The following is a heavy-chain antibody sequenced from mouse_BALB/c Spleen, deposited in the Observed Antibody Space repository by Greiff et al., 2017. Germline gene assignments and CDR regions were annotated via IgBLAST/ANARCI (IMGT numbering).Heavy chain of an antibody. Sequence: EVMLVESGAELVKPGASVKLSCTASGFNIKDTYMHWVKQRPEQGLEWIGRIDPANGNTKYDPKFQGKATITADTSSNTAYLQLSSLTSEDTAVYYCARLTGTWFAYWGQGTLVTVSA. CDR2: IDPANGNT. CDR3: ARLTGTWFAY. V-gene: IGHV14-3*02. D-gene: IGHD4-1*01. J-gene: IGHJ3*01. CDR1: GFNIKDTY.